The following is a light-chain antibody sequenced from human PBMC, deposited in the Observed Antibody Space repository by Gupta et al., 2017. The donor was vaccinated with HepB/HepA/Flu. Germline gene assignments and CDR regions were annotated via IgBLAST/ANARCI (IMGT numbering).Light chain of an antibody. J-gene: IGLJ2*01. CDR3: YSTDNTGHPL. CDR2: EDR. Sequence: YELTQPPSLSVASGQTGTMTCSGDILPRKYAYWYHQRPGQAPLLVIYEDRKRPSGIPERCSASSSGTVATLTISGAQVEDEGDYYCYSTDNTGHPLFGGGTKLSVL. V-gene: IGLV3-10*01. CDR1: ILPRKY.